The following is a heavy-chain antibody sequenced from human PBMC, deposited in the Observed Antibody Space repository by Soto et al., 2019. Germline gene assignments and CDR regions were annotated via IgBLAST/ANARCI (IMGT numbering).Heavy chain of an antibody. CDR2: ISGSGGST. V-gene: IGHV3-23*01. D-gene: IGHD2-21*02. CDR1: GFTFSSYA. J-gene: IGHJ4*02. Sequence: GGSLRLSCAASGFTFSSYAMSWVRQAPGKGLEWVSAISGSGGSTYYADSVKGRFTISRDNSKNTLYLQMNSLRAEDTAVYYCAKGGKWVVVTAILYYFDYWGQGTLVTVSS. CDR3: AKGGKWVVVTAILYYFDY.